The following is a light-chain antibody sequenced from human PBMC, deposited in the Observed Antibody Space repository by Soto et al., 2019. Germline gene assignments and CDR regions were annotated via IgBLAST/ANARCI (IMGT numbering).Light chain of an antibody. CDR3: QQYDSYPLT. CDR2: KAS. Sequence: DIQMTQSPSTLCASVGDRVTITCRASQRIGNLLAWYQQKPGRAPTLLIYKASTLESGVPSRFSGSGSGTEFSLTISSLQPDDSATYYCQQYDSYPLTFGQGTRLEIK. CDR1: QRIGNL. V-gene: IGKV1-5*03. J-gene: IGKJ5*01.